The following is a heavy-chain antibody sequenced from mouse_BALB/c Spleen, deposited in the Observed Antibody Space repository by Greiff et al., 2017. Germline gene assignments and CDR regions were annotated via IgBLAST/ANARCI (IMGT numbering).Heavy chain of an antibody. Sequence: QVQLQQSGAELVRPGALVKLSCKASGFNIKDYYIHWVKQRPGQGLEWIGWIYPGNVNTKYNEKFKGKATLTADKSSSTAYMQLSSLTSEDSAVYFCARIDYEGYLDYWGQGTTLTVSS. CDR1: GFNIKDYY. CDR3: ARIDYEGYLDY. D-gene: IGHD2-4*01. V-gene: IGHV1S56*01. J-gene: IGHJ2*01. CDR2: IYPGNVNT.